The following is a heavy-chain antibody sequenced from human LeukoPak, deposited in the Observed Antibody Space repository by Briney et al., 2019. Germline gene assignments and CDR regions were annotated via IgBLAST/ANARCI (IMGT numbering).Heavy chain of an antibody. Sequence: SETLSLTCTVSGGSISCSSYYWGWIRQPPGKGLEWIGSIYYSGGTYYNPSLKSRVTISVDTSKNQFSLKLSSVTAADTAVYYCARARSSSSRPLFFDYWGQGTLVTVSS. J-gene: IGHJ4*02. D-gene: IGHD6-6*01. CDR1: GGSISCSSYY. CDR2: IYYSGGT. V-gene: IGHV4-39*07. CDR3: ARARSSSSRPLFFDY.